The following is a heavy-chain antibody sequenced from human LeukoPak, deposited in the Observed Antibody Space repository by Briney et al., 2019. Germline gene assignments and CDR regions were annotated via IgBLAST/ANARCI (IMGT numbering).Heavy chain of an antibody. CDR2: IYSGGST. D-gene: IGHD3-22*01. CDR1: GFTVSSNY. J-gene: IGHJ4*02. Sequence: PGGSLRLSCAASGFTVSSNYMSWVRQAPGKGLEWVSVIYSGGSTYYADSVKGRFTISRDNSKNTLYLQMNSLRAEDTAVYYCAKDHGSMIVVVITPFDYWGQGTLVTVSS. CDR3: AKDHGSMIVVVITPFDY. V-gene: IGHV3-53*01.